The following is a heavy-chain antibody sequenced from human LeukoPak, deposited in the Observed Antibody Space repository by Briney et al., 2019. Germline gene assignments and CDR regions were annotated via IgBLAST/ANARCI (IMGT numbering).Heavy chain of an antibody. D-gene: IGHD1-26*01. J-gene: IGHJ6*02. Sequence: GGSLRLSCAASGFTFSNYWVHWVRQAPGKGLVWVSRINNVGNYISYADSVKGRFTISRDNAMNTLYLQMNGLRAEDTAVYYCARGMIVGGKADYYYGLDVWGQGTTVTVSS. CDR3: ARGMIVGGKADYYYGLDV. CDR2: INNVGNYI. V-gene: IGHV3-74*01. CDR1: GFTFSNYW.